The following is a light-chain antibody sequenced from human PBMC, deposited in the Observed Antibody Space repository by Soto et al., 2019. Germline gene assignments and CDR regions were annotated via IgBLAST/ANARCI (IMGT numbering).Light chain of an antibody. J-gene: IGKJ4*01. Sequence: EIVMTQSPGTLSVSPGDGATLSCGASQSVGTNLAWYQQKPGQAPRLLIYDASASASGVPARFSGTGSGTEFTLTISSLQSEDYAVYYCQQYHNWVTFGGGTKVDIK. V-gene: IGKV3D-15*01. CDR3: QQYHNWVT. CDR2: DAS. CDR1: QSVGTN.